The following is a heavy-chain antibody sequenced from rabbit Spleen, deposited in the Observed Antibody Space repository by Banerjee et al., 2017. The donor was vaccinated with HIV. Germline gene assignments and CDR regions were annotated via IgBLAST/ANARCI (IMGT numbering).Heavy chain of an antibody. CDR2: IYTDNDHT. D-gene: IGHD1-1*01. CDR1: GLDFSSSYW. V-gene: IGHV1S45*01. CDR3: ARRQYGDNSGYAIDL. Sequence: QEQLVESGGGLVKPGASLTLTCKASGLDFSSSYWICWVRQAPGKGLEWIGCIYTDNDHTYYASWAKGRFTISKTSSTAVTLQMTSLTAADTATYFCARRQYGDNSGYAIDLWGPGTLVTVS. J-gene: IGHJ4*01.